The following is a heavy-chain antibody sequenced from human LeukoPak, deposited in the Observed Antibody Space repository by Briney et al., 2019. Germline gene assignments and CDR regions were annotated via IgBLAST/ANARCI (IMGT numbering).Heavy chain of an antibody. CDR1: GFSFSYYS. J-gene: IGHJ4*02. CDR3: ARDLAYTSGWYVDY. CDR2: ITSSNTYI. D-gene: IGHD6-19*01. Sequence: GGSLRLSCVASGFSFSYYSMNWVRQAPGKGLEWVSSITSSNTYIYYVDSVKGRFTISRDNANNSLYLQMNSLRAEDTAVYYCARDLAYTSGWYVDYWGQGTLVTVSS. V-gene: IGHV3-21*01.